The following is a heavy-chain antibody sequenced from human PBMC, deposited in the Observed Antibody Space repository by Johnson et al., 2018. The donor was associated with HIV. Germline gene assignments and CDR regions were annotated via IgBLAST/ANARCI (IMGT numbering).Heavy chain of an antibody. V-gene: IGHV3-66*01. CDR1: GFTVSSNY. CDR2: IYSGGST. J-gene: IGHJ3*02. Sequence: VQLVESGGGVVQPGRSLRLSCAASGFTVSSNYMSWVRQAPGKGLEWVSVIYSGGSTYYADSVKGRFTVSREDAKNSLYLQMNSLRAGDTALYYCARAVCRGGRCYSHDAFDIWGQGTMVTVSS. D-gene: IGHD2-15*01. CDR3: ARAVCRGGRCYSHDAFDI.